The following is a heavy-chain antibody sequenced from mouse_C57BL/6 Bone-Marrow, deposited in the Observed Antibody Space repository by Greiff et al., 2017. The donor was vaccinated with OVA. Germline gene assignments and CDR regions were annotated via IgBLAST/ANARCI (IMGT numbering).Heavy chain of an antibody. CDR2: IHPNSGST. D-gene: IGHD2-3*01. CDR1: GYTFTSYW. J-gene: IGHJ3*01. Sequence: VQLQQPGAELVKPGASVKLSCKASGYTFTSYWMHWVKQRPGQGLEWIGMIHPNSGSTNYNEKFKSKATLTVDKSSSTAYMQLSSLTSEDSAVYYCARLEDGPRVWFAYWGQGTLVTVSA. V-gene: IGHV1-64*01. CDR3: ARLEDGPRVWFAY.